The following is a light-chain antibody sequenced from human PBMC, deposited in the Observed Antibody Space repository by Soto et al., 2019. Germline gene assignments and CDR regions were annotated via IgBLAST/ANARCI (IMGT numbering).Light chain of an antibody. J-gene: IGLJ2*01. V-gene: IGLV2-14*01. CDR1: SSDVGGYNY. CDR3: SSYTSSSPLVV. Sequence: QSALTQPASVSGSPGQSITISCTGTSSDVGGYNYVSWYQQHPGKAPKLMIYEVSNRPSGVSNRFSGSKSGNTASLTISGHHDEEEAYYYCSSYTSSSPLVVFGGGTKVTVL. CDR2: EVS.